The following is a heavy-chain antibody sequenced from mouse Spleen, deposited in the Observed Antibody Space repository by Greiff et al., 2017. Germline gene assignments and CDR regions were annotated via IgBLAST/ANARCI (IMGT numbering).Heavy chain of an antibody. CDR1: GYTFTDYY. CDR2: INPNNGGT. Sequence: VQLKQSGPELVKPGASVKISCKASGYTFTDYYMNWVKQSHGKSLEWIGDINPNNGGTSYNQKFKGKATLTVDKSSSTAYMELCSLTSEDSAVYYCARGLLGWYFDVWGAGTTVTVSS. J-gene: IGHJ1*01. V-gene: IGHV1-26*01. CDR3: ARGLLGWYFDV. D-gene: IGHD2-3*01.